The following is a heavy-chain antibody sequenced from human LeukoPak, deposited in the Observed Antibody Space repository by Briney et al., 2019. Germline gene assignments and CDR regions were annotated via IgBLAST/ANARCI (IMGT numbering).Heavy chain of an antibody. CDR1: GGSISSGGYY. J-gene: IGHJ6*02. D-gene: IGHD2-21*02. CDR2: IYYSGST. V-gene: IGHV4-31*03. Sequence: SETLSLTCTVSGGSISSGGYYWSWIRQHPGKGLEWIGYIYYSGSTYYNPSLKSRVTMSVDTSRDQFSLRLSSVTAADTAVYYCARERRGSIVVVTPTYGMDVWGQGTTVTVSS. CDR3: ARERRGSIVVVTPTYGMDV.